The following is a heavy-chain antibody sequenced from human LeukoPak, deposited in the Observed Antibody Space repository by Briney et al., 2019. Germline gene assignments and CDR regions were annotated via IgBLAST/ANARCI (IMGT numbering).Heavy chain of an antibody. Sequence: GGSLRLSCTASGFTYNHYGMHWVRQAPGKGLAWVAVIWSDGTEKYYADAVKGRFTVSRDDSSNTLYLQMNSLRGEDTAVYYCARDAQRGFDYSNSLEYWGQGTLVTVST. CDR3: ARDAQRGFDYSNSLEY. J-gene: IGHJ4*02. CDR2: IWSDGTEK. CDR1: GFTYNHYG. D-gene: IGHD4-11*01. V-gene: IGHV3-33*08.